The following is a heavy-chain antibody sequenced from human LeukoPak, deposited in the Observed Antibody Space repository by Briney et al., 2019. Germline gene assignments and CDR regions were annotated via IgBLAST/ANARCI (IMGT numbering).Heavy chain of an antibody. CDR1: GGSISSHY. J-gene: IGHJ5*02. V-gene: IGHV4-59*11. Sequence: SETLSLTCTVSGGSISSHYWSWIRQPPGKGLEWIGYIYYSGSTNYNPSLKSRVTISVDTSKNQFSLKLSSVTAADTAVYYCARELVYCNGGSCYGGGGNWFDPWGQGTLVTVSS. CDR2: IYYSGST. CDR3: ARELVYCNGGSCYGGGGNWFDP. D-gene: IGHD2-15*01.